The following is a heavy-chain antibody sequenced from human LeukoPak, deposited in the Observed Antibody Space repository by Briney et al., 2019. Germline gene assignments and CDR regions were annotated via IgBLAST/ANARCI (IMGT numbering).Heavy chain of an antibody. D-gene: IGHD6-13*01. CDR2: MNPNSGNT. V-gene: IGHV1-8*01. Sequence: ASVKVSCKASGYTFTSYDINWVRQATGQGLEWMGWMNPNSGNTGYAQKFQGRVTMTRNTSISTAYMELSSLRSEDTAVYYCARVVGSSWLLYYYYCLDVWGQGTTVTVSS. CDR3: ARVVGSSWLLYYYYCLDV. CDR1: GYTFTSYD. J-gene: IGHJ6*02.